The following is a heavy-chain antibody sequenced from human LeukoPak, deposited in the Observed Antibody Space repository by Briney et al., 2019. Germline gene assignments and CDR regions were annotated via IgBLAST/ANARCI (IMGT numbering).Heavy chain of an antibody. D-gene: IGHD1-26*01. CDR3: ARDVGGSLDY. CDR2: ISSSSSYI. Sequence: GGSLRLSCAASGFTFSSYSMNWVRQAPGKGLEWVSSISSSSSYIYYADSVKGRFTISRDNAKKSVYLQMSSLRGEDTAVYYCARDVGGSLDYWGQGTLVTVSS. J-gene: IGHJ4*02. V-gene: IGHV3-21*01. CDR1: GFTFSSYS.